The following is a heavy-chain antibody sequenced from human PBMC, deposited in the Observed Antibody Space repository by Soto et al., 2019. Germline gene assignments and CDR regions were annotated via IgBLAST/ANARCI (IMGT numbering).Heavy chain of an antibody. Sequence: QVQLVESGGGVVQPGRSLRLSCAASGFTFSSYGMHWVRQAPGKGLEWVAVIWYDRSNKYYADSVKGRFTISRDNSKNTLYLQMNSLRAEDTAVYYCARGPPGYCSSTSCYAGIEWGQGTLVTVSS. CDR1: GFTFSSYG. CDR2: IWYDRSNK. J-gene: IGHJ4*02. CDR3: ARGPPGYCSSTSCYAGIE. D-gene: IGHD2-2*03. V-gene: IGHV3-33*01.